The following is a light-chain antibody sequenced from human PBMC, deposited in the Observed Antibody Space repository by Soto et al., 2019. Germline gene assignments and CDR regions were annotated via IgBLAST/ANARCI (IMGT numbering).Light chain of an antibody. CDR2: EVS. V-gene: IGLV2-14*01. CDR1: SSDVGGYNH. Sequence: QSALTQPASVSGSPGQSITISCTGTSSDVGGYNHVSWYQQHPGKAPKLMIYEVSNRPSGVANRFPGSKSGNTASLTISGLQADDEADYYCSSYTSSSTLVFGTGTKLTVL. J-gene: IGLJ1*01. CDR3: SSYTSSSTLV.